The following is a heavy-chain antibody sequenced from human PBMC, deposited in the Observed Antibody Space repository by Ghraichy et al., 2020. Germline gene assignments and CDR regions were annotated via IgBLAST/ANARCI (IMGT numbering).Heavy chain of an antibody. J-gene: IGHJ3*02. CDR1: GGSITNYY. V-gene: IGHV4-4*07. Sequence: SETLSLTCTVSGGSITNYYWTWIRQPAGKGLEWIGRIYTSGNTNYNLSLKSRVTMSVDTSKNQFSLKLTSVTAADTAVYYCARGLVVDVHRRDHAFDIWGQGTMVTVSS. D-gene: IGHD3-22*01. CDR2: IYTSGNT. CDR3: ARGLVVDVHRRDHAFDI.